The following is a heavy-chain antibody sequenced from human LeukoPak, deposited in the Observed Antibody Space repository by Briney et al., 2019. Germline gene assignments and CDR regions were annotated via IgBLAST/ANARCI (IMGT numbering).Heavy chain of an antibody. CDR3: ANFHCSSTSCHLSGYFQH. V-gene: IGHV3-23*01. D-gene: IGHD2-2*01. Sequence: GGSLRLSCAASGFTFSYAMSWVRQAPGKGLDWVSAISVSAGSTYYADSVKGRFTISRDYSKNTLYLQMNSLRAEDTAVYYCANFHCSSTSCHLSGYFQHWGQGTLVTVSS. CDR2: ISVSAGST. CDR1: GFTFSYA. J-gene: IGHJ1*01.